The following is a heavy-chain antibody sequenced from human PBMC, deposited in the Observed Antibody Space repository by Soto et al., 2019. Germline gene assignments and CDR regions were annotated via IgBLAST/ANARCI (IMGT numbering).Heavy chain of an antibody. CDR3: ARDNWKPRNWFDP. CDR1: GGSISSSSYY. D-gene: IGHD1-20*01. V-gene: IGHV4-39*01. Sequence: SETLSLTCTVSGGSISSSSYYWGWIRQPPGKGLEWIGSIYYSGSTYYNPSLKSRVTISVDTSKNQFSLKLSSVTAADTAVYYCARDNWKPRNWFDPWGQGTLVTVSS. J-gene: IGHJ5*02. CDR2: IYYSGST.